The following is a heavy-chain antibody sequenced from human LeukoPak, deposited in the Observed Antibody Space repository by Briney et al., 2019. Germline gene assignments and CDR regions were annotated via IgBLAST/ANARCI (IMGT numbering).Heavy chain of an antibody. CDR1: GFTFSSYA. CDR2: IWNDGSNK. Sequence: GRSLRLSCAASGFTFSSYAMHWVRQAPGKGLEWVAVIWNDGSNKYYVDSVKGRFTISRDNSKNTLYLQMNSLRAEDTAVYYCARDRMGYSGYDSLDSWGQGTLVTVSS. V-gene: IGHV3-33*08. D-gene: IGHD5-12*01. CDR3: ARDRMGYSGYDSLDS. J-gene: IGHJ4*02.